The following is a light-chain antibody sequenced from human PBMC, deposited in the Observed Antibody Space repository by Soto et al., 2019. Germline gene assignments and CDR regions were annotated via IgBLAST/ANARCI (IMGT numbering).Light chain of an antibody. CDR2: SNN. V-gene: IGLV1-44*01. J-gene: IGLJ3*02. CDR3: AVWDDSLNGWV. Sequence: QSVLTQPPSASGPPGQRVTISCSGSRSNIGSNTVNWYQQLPGTAPKLLIYSNNQRPSGVPDRFSGSKSGTSASLAISGLQSEDEAEYYCAVWDDSLNGWVFGGGTKLAVL. CDR1: RSNIGSNT.